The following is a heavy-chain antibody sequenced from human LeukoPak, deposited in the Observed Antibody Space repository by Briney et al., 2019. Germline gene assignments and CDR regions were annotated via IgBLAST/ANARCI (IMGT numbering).Heavy chain of an antibody. J-gene: IGHJ4*02. V-gene: IGHV1-69*04. CDR3: ATRPGRGDYGGY. D-gene: IGHD4-17*01. CDR1: GCTFSSYA. Sequence: SVKVSCKASGCTFSSYAISWVRQAPGQGLEWMGRIIPILGIAHYAQKFQGRVTITADKSTSTAYMELSSLRSEDTAVYYCATRPGRGDYGGYWGQGTLVTVSS. CDR2: IIPILGIA.